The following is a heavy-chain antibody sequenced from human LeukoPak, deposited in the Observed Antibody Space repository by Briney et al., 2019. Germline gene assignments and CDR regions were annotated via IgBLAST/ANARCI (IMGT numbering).Heavy chain of an antibody. CDR3: ARGNDYYGSGSYYRSDKFDY. D-gene: IGHD3-10*01. CDR1: GFTFSSYA. CDR2: INHSGST. Sequence: GSLRLSCAASGFTFSSYAMSWIRQPPGKGLEWIGEINHSGSTNYNPSLKSRVTISVDTSKNQFSLKLSSVTAADTAVYYCARGNDYYGSGSYYRSDKFDYWGQGTLVTVSS. J-gene: IGHJ4*02. V-gene: IGHV4-34*01.